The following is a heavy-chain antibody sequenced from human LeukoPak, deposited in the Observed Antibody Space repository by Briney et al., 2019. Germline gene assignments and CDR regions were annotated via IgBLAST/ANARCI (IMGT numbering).Heavy chain of an antibody. J-gene: IGHJ6*03. Sequence: GGSLRLSCAASGFTFSNYGMHWVRQAPGKGLEWVAVIWYDGSNKYHADSVKGRFTISRDNSKNTLYLQMNSLRAEDTAVYYCARGLSGVPAAIIGYGYYMDVWGKGTTVTVSS. CDR3: ARGLSGVPAAIIGYGYYMDV. D-gene: IGHD2-2*02. V-gene: IGHV3-33*01. CDR1: GFTFSNYG. CDR2: IWYDGSNK.